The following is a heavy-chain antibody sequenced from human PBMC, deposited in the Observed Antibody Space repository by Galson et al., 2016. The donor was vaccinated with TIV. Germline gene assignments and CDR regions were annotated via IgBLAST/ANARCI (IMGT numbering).Heavy chain of an antibody. V-gene: IGHV4-39*07. CDR1: GGSIGGSSYF. CDR3: AGTCLYDPIFGAANFDF. J-gene: IGHJ4*02. CDR2: VYYSGST. Sequence: SETLSLTCIVSGGSIGGSSYFWGWVRQPPGKGLEWIGSVYYSGSTYYNPSLRSRVTVSRDTSKSQFSLKLKSVTAADTAIYYCAGTCLYDPIFGAANFDFWGQGILVTVFS. D-gene: IGHD3-3*01.